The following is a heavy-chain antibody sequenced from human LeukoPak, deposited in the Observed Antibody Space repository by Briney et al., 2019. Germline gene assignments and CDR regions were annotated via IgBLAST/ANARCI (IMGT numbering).Heavy chain of an antibody. CDR2: IYYSGST. V-gene: IGHV4-31*03. Sequence: PSETLSLTCTVSGGSISSGGYYWSWIRQHPGKGLEWSGYIYYSGSTYYNPSLKSRVTISVDTSKNQFSLKLSSVTAADTAVYYCARGGDELTIAVAANNWFDPWGQGTLVTVSS. J-gene: IGHJ5*02. CDR1: GGSISSGGYY. CDR3: ARGGDELTIAVAANNWFDP. D-gene: IGHD6-19*01.